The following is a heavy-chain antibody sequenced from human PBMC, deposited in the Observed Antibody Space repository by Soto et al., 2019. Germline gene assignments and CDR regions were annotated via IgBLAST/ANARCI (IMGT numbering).Heavy chain of an antibody. CDR3: ARDRGYDAHDYYYNAMDA. D-gene: IGHD3-10*01. CDR2: IRGFSPYT. J-gene: IGHJ6*02. Sequence: GGSQRLSCISSGFTFRTYTMNWVRQAPGKGLEWVSGIRGFSPYTFYAESVRGRFTISRDNAKNSLFLQMDSLRAEDTAVYYCARDRGYDAHDYYYNAMDAWGQGTTDTV. V-gene: IGHV3-21*01. CDR1: GFTFRTYT.